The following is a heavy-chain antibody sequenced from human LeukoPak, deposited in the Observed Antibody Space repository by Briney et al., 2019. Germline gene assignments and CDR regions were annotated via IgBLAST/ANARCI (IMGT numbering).Heavy chain of an antibody. V-gene: IGHV4-4*07. J-gene: IGHJ4*02. CDR3: ATFKYDSWFFDN. CDR2: IYGSGGT. Sequence: SETLSLTCTVSGASMSSYYWAWIRQPAGKGLEWIGRIYGSGGTNYNPSLQRRVTMSIDTSENQFSLNLTSVTAADTATYYCATFKYDSWFFDNWGQGTLVTVSS. D-gene: IGHD3-16*01. CDR1: GASMSSYY.